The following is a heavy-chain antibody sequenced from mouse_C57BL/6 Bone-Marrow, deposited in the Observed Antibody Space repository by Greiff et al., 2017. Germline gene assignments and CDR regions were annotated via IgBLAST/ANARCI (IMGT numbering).Heavy chain of an antibody. D-gene: IGHD1-1*01. V-gene: IGHV1-55*01. CDR3: SRSPSTVVSYYFDY. Sequence: QVQLQQSGAELVKPGASVKMSCKASGYTFTSYWITWVKQRPGQGLEWIGDIYPGSGSTNYNEKFKSKATLTVDTSSSTAYMQLSSLTSEDSAVYYCSRSPSTVVSYYFDYWGQGTTLTVSS. CDR1: GYTFTSYW. CDR2: IYPGSGST. J-gene: IGHJ2*01.